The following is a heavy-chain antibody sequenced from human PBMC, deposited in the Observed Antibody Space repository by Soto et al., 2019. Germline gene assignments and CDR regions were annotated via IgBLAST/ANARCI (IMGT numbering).Heavy chain of an antibody. CDR3: ARDRGWYYYGSGSYYRNGMDV. Sequence: QVQLVQSGAEVKKPGSSVKVFCKASGGTFSSYAISWVRQAPGQGLEWMGGIIPIFGTANYAQKFQGRVTITADESTSTAYMELSSLRSEDTAVYYCARDRGWYYYGSGSYYRNGMDVWGQGTTVTVSS. J-gene: IGHJ6*02. CDR2: IIPIFGTA. V-gene: IGHV1-69*01. D-gene: IGHD3-10*01. CDR1: GGTFSSYA.